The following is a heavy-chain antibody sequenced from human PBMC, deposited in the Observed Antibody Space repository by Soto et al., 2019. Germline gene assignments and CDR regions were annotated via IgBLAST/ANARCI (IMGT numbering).Heavy chain of an antibody. CDR3: AKARRSSFDV. CDR1: GFPFDDYA. V-gene: IGHV3-9*01. CDR2: ISWNSGSI. D-gene: IGHD6-13*01. J-gene: IGHJ6*02. Sequence: LSPCCAASGFPFDDYAMHWVRQAPGKGLEWVSGISWNSGSIGYADSVKGRFTISRDNAKNSLYLQMNSLRAEDTALYYCAKARRSSFDVWGQGTTVTVSS.